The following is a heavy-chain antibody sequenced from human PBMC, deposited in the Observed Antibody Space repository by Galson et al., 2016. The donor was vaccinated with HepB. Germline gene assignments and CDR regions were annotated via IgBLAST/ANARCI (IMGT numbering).Heavy chain of an antibody. Sequence: SLRLSCAVSGPSFRVYGMSWVRQAPGKGLEWVSDIDGPGFKTQHAESVKGRLTMSRDNSKDTVYLEMNSLKVEDTAVYYCAIGATGATWKNWGQGTLVTVSS. CDR1: GPSFRVYG. J-gene: IGHJ1*01. V-gene: IGHV3-23*01. CDR3: AIGATGATWKN. D-gene: IGHD1-1*01. CDR2: IDGPGFKT.